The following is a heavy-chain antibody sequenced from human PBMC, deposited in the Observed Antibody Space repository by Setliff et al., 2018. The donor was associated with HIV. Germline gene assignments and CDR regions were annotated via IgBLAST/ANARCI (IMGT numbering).Heavy chain of an antibody. D-gene: IGHD3-16*01. J-gene: IGHJ4*02. CDR2: ITASSNTI. V-gene: IGHV3-48*03. Sequence: GGSLRLSCAASGFAFSTHEMNWVRQAPGKGLEWVSYITASSNTIYYADSVKGRFTISRDNAKNSLYLQMNSLRAEDTAVYYCARDEPTGGIDYWGQGTLVTVSS. CDR1: GFAFSTHE. CDR3: ARDEPTGGIDY.